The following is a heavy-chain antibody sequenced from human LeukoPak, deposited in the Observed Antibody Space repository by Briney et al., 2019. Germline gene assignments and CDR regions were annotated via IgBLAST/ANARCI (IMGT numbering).Heavy chain of an antibody. D-gene: IGHD3-9*01. V-gene: IGHV4-34*01. Sequence: SETLSLTCAVYGWSFSGYYWSWIRQPPGKGLEWIGEINHSGSTNYNPSLKSRVTISVDTSKNQFSLKLSSVPAADTAVYYCARVGRYFDWLTDYWGQGTLVTVSS. CDR1: GWSFSGYY. CDR3: ARVGRYFDWLTDY. CDR2: INHSGST. J-gene: IGHJ4*02.